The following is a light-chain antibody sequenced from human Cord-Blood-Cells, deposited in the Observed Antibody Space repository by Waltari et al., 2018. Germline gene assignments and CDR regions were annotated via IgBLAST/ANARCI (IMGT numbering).Light chain of an antibody. J-gene: IGKJ4*01. CDR3: HQSYSTPLT. Sequence: DIQITQSPSSLSASVGDRVTITCRASQSISSYSKWYQQKPGKAPKLLIDAASSLQSGVPSSFSGSGSEIDFTLTISSLQPEDFATYYCHQSYSTPLTFGGGTKVEIK. V-gene: IGKV1-39*01. CDR2: AAS. CDR1: QSISSY.